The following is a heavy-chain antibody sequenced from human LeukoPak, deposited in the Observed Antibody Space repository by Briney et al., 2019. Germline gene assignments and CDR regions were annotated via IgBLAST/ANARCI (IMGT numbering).Heavy chain of an antibody. CDR3: ARGLGYCSSTSCYLSSPVPDY. D-gene: IGHD2-2*01. Sequence: SETLSLTCTVSGGSISSYYWSWIRQPPGKGLEWIGYIYYSGSTNYNPSLKSRVTISVDTSKNQFSLKLSSVTAADTAVYYCARGLGYCSSTSCYLSSPVPDYWGQGTLVTVSS. V-gene: IGHV4-59*01. CDR2: IYYSGST. J-gene: IGHJ4*02. CDR1: GGSISSYY.